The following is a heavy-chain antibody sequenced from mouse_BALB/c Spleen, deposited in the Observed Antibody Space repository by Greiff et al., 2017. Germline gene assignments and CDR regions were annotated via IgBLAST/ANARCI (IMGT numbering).Heavy chain of an antibody. CDR2: IDPSDSYT. CDR1: GYTFTSYW. D-gene: IGHD1-1*01. V-gene: IGHV1-69*02. J-gene: IGHJ2*01. Sequence: QVQLQQPGAELVKPGASVKLSCKASGYTFTSYWMHWVKQRPGQGLEWIGEIDPSDSYTNYNQKFKGKATLTVDKSSSTAYMQLSSLTSEDSAVYYCARDYYGSRDFDDWGQGTTLTVSS. CDR3: ARDYYGSRDFDD.